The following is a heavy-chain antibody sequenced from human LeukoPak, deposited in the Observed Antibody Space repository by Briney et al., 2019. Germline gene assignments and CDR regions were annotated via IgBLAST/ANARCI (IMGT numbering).Heavy chain of an antibody. CDR3: ARGGSYGYVGYFDY. V-gene: IGHV3-20*04. Sequence: GGSLRLSCAASGLTFDDYGMSWVRHAPGKGLEWVSGINWNGGSTGYADSVKGRFTISRDNAKNSLYLQMNSLRAEDTALYYCARGGSYGYVGYFDYWGQGTLVTVSS. CDR1: GLTFDDYG. CDR2: INWNGGST. J-gene: IGHJ4*02. D-gene: IGHD5-18*01.